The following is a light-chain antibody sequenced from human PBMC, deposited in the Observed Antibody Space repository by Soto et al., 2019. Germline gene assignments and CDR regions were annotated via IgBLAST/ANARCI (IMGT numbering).Light chain of an antibody. CDR2: EAS. CDR1: ITDFVSYNR. V-gene: IGLV2-18*01. Sequence: QSSLTQPPSVSGSPGQSFTISCTGTITDFVSYNRVSWYQQPPGTAPKLIIYEASNRPSGVPDRFSGSKSGNTASLTISGLQAADEADYYCSLYTSENTYVFGTGTKVT. J-gene: IGLJ1*01. CDR3: SLYTSENTYV.